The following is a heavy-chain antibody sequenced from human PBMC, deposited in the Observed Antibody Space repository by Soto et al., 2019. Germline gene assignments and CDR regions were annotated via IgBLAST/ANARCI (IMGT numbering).Heavy chain of an antibody. D-gene: IGHD3-22*01. Sequence: PSETLSLTCAAYGGSFSGYYWSWIRQPPGKGLEWIGEINHSGSTNYNPSLKSRVTISVDTSKNQFSLKLSSVTAADTAVYYCAREMSRGGYYDSSGYYGPFDYWGQGTLVTVSS. J-gene: IGHJ4*02. V-gene: IGHV4-34*01. CDR1: GGSFSGYY. CDR2: INHSGST. CDR3: AREMSRGGYYDSSGYYGPFDY.